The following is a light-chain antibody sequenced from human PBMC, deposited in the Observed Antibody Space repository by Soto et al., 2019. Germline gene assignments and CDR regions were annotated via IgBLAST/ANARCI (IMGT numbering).Light chain of an antibody. CDR2: AAS. V-gene: IGKV3-20*01. Sequence: EFVLTQSPGTLSLSPGERATLSCRASQSVSSSYLAWYQQKPGQASRILIYAASTRPTGIPDRFSGSGSGTELTLTISRLETEDFAVYYCQQYGSSPPLTFGGGTKVEIK. CDR3: QQYGSSPPLT. CDR1: QSVSSSY. J-gene: IGKJ4*01.